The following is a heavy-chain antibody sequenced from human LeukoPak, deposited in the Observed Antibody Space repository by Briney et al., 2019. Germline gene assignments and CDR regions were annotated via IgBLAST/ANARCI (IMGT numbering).Heavy chain of an antibody. CDR3: ARAYYYAY. CDR1: GFSFSTYG. V-gene: IGHV3-66*01. Sequence: GGSLRLSCAASGFSFSTYGMNWVRQAPGKGLEWVSVIYTGGSTYYADSVKGRFTISRDNSKNTLYLQMNSLRAEDTAVYYCARAYYYAYWGQGTLVTVSS. J-gene: IGHJ4*02. D-gene: IGHD3-10*01. CDR2: IYTGGST.